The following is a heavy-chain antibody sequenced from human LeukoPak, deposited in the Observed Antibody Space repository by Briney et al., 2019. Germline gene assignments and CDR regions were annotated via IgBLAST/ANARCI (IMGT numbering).Heavy chain of an antibody. V-gene: IGHV1-69*04. J-gene: IGHJ4*02. CDR3: ARAPTVVAPFDY. D-gene: IGHD4-23*01. Sequence: SVKVSCKASGGTFSSYAISWVRQAPGQGLEWMGRIIPFLGIANYAQKFQGRVTITADKSTSTAYMELSSLRSEDTAVYYCARAPTVVAPFDYWGQGTLVTVSS. CDR1: GGTFSSYA. CDR2: IIPFLGIA.